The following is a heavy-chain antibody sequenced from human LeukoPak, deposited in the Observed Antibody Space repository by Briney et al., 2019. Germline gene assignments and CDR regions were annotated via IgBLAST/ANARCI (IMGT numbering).Heavy chain of an antibody. V-gene: IGHV4-59*01. D-gene: IGHD1-26*01. CDR1: GGSISTYY. CDR3: ARDRRRELLHAFDI. CDR2: IYYSGST. Sequence: SETLSLTCTVSGGSISTYYWSWIRQPPGKGLEWIGYIYYSGSTNYNPSLKSRVTISVDTSKNLFSLKLSSVTAADTAVYYCARDRRRELLHAFDIWGQGTMVTVSS. J-gene: IGHJ3*02.